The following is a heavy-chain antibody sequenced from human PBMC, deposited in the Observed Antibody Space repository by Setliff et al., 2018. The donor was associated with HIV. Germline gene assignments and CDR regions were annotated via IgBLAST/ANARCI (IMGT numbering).Heavy chain of an antibody. CDR3: AKTVALLRAARLDLDY. V-gene: IGHV3-23*01. CDR2: ISPSSGGT. Sequence: GGSLRLSCAASGFTFRNYAMTWVRQAPGKGLEWVSTISPSSGGTNYADSVKGRFTISRDNSKNILYLQVNSLRVEDSAVYYCAKTVALLRAARLDLDYWGQGTLVTVSS. CDR1: GFTFRNYA. J-gene: IGHJ4*02. D-gene: IGHD6-6*01.